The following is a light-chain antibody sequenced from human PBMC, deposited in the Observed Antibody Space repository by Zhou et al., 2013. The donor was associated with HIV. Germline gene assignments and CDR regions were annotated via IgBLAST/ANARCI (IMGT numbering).Light chain of an antibody. CDR1: QSVRSY. CDR3: QQRNSWPIT. J-gene: IGKJ5*01. CDR2: DAS. V-gene: IGKV3-11*01. Sequence: NVLTQSPATLSLSPGERATLSCTASQSVRSYLAWYQQKPGQAPRLLIFDASNRATGIPARFSGSGSGTDFTLTISRLEPEDFAVYYCQQRNSWPITFGQGTRLEIK.